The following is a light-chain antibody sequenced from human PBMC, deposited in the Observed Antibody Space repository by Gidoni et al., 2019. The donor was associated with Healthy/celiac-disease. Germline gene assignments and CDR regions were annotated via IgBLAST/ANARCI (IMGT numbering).Light chain of an antibody. CDR2: AAS. CDR3: QQSYSTPQT. J-gene: IGKJ2*01. CDR1: QSISSY. Sequence: DIQMTQSPSSLSASVGDRVTITCRASQSISSYLNWYQQKPGKAPKLLIYAASSLQSGVPSRFSVSGSGTDFTLTISSLQPEDFATYYCQQSYSTPQTFGQGTKLEIK. V-gene: IGKV1-39*01.